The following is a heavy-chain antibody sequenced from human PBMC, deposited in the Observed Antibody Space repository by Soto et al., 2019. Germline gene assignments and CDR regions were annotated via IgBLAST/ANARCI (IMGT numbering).Heavy chain of an antibody. CDR1: GGSISSGDYY. V-gene: IGHV4-30-4*01. J-gene: IGHJ5*02. CDR2: IYYSGST. D-gene: IGHD6-19*01. CDR3: ARERHDGCRLDP. Sequence: QVQLQESGPGLVKPSQTLSLTCTVSGGSISSGDYYWSWIRQPPGKGLEWIGYIYYSGSTYYNPSLKSRATISVDTSKNQFSLRLSSVTAADTAVYYCARERHDGCRLDPWGQGTLVTVSS.